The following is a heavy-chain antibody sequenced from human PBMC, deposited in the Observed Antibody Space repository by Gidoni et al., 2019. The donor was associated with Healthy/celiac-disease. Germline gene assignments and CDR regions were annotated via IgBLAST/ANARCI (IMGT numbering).Heavy chain of an antibody. CDR1: GFTFSSSW. CDR2: IKSDGSST. CDR3: ARDDTYYYDSSGYYPDY. D-gene: IGHD3-22*01. V-gene: IGHV3-74*01. J-gene: IGHJ4*02. Sequence: EVQLVESGGGLVQPGGSLRLSCAASGFTFSSSWMHWVRQAPGKGLVGVSRIKSDGSSTSYADSVKGRFTISRDNAKNTLYLQMNSLRAEDTAVYYCARDDTYYYDSSGYYPDYWGQGTLVTVSS.